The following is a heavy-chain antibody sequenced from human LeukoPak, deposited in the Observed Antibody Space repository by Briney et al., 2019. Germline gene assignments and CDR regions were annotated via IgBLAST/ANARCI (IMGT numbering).Heavy chain of an antibody. D-gene: IGHD3-22*01. J-gene: IGHJ2*01. V-gene: IGHV4-59*12. Sequence: SDTLSLTCTVSGGSISSYYWSWIRQPPGKGLEWIGNIFYSGNTNYNPSLKSRVSISIDTSKNQFSLQLSSVTAADTAVYYCARDRDSSGLRDFDLWGRGTLVSVSA. CDR3: ARDRDSSGLRDFDL. CDR2: IFYSGNT. CDR1: GGSISSYY.